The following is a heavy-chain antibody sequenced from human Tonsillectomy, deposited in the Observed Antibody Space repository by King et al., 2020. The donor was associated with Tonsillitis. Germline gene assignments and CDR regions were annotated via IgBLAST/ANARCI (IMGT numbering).Heavy chain of an antibody. CDR3: AREWDIVVVAAAIFDY. D-gene: IGHD2-2*01. Sequence: VQLVESGGGLVQPGGSLRLSCAASGFTFSSYWMSWVRQAPGKGLEWVANIKQDGSEKYYVDSVKGRFTISRDNAKNSLYMQMNSLRAEDTAVYYCAREWDIVVVAAAIFDYWGQGTLVTVSS. CDR2: IKQDGSEK. J-gene: IGHJ4*02. V-gene: IGHV3-7*01. CDR1: GFTFSSYW.